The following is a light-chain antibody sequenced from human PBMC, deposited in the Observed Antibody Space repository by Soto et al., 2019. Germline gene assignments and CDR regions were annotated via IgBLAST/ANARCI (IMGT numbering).Light chain of an antibody. J-gene: IGKJ1*01. V-gene: IGKV1-5*01. CDR2: DAS. Sequence: DIQMTQSPSSVSASVGDRXXXXXRASQSIDRWLAWYQQKPGKAPKLLIYDASSLESGVPSRFSGGGFGTEFTLTISSLQPDDYATYYCQQYQTFWTFGQGTKVDIK. CDR1: QSIDRW. CDR3: QQYQTFWT.